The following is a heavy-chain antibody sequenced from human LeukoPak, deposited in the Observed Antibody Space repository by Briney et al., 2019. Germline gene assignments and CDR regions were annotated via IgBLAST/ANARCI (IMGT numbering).Heavy chain of an antibody. V-gene: IGHV4-59*08. CDR2: IYYSGST. CDR3: ARQRDTASVGAFDI. CDR1: GGSISSYY. Sequence: SETLSLTCTVSGGSISSYYWSWIRQPPGKGLEWIGYIYYSGSTNYNPSLKSRVTISVDASKNQFSLKVTSVTATDTALYYCARQRDTASVGAFDIWGQGTMVTVSS. D-gene: IGHD5-18*01. J-gene: IGHJ3*02.